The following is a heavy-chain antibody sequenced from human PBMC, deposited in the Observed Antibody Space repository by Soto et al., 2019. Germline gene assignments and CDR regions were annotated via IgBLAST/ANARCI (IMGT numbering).Heavy chain of an antibody. CDR2: ISYAGST. V-gene: IGHV4-59*08. J-gene: IGHJ4*02. CDR3: ATQVRGVIYY. D-gene: IGHD2-8*02. Sequence: PSETLSLTCTVSGRSISSYYWTWIRRPPGKGLEWIGYISYAGSTEYNPSLKSRSSISIDTSKNQFSLRVTSLTAADAAVYYCATQVRGVIYYWGQGVQVTVSS. CDR1: GRSISSYY.